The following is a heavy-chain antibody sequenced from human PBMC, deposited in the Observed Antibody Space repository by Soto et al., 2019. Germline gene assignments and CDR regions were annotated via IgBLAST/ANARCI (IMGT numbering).Heavy chain of an antibody. J-gene: IGHJ4*02. CDR3: AIEYSSGHIH. V-gene: IGHV4-59*12. CDR1: GGSISSYY. Sequence: SETLSLTCTVSGGSISSYYWSWIRQPPGKGLGWIGYIYYSGSTNYNPSLKSRVTISVDTSKNQFSLKLSSVTAADTAVYYCAIEYSSGHIHWGQGTLVTVSS. D-gene: IGHD6-19*01. CDR2: IYYSGST.